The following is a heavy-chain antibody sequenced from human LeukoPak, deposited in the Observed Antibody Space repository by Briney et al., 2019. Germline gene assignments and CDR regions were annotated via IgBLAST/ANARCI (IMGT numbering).Heavy chain of an antibody. CDR3: ASDSAHYFDY. Sequence: PSETLSLTCTVSGGSISSSSYYWGWIRQPPGKGLEWIGSIYYSGSTYYNPSLKSRVTISVDTSKNQFSLKLSSVTAADTAVYYCASDSAHYFDYWGQGTLVTVSS. V-gene: IGHV4-39*07. J-gene: IGHJ4*02. CDR1: GGSISSSSYY. CDR2: IYYSGST.